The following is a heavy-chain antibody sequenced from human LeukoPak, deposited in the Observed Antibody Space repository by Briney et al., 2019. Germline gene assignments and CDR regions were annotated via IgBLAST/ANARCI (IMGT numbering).Heavy chain of an antibody. J-gene: IGHJ6*03. CDR3: ARFPGGAEYRHYYYMDV. CDR2: FYYSDIT. D-gene: IGHD1-14*01. Sequence: SETLSLTCTVSGGSISNYFWSWIRQPPGKGLERIGFFYYSDITYYNPSLKSRVTISLDTSKNQFSLKLSSVTAADTAVYYCARFPGGAEYRHYYYMDVWGKGTTVTVSS. V-gene: IGHV4-59*01. CDR1: GGSISNYF.